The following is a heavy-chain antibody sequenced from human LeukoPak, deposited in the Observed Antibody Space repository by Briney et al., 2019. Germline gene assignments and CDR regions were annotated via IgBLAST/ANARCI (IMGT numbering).Heavy chain of an antibody. CDR1: GGSISSSNW. D-gene: IGHD3-10*01. CDR3: ARHDRRFGELYDY. J-gene: IGHJ4*02. Sequence: PSETLSLTCAVSGGSISSSNWWSWVRQPPGMGLEWIGEIYHSGSTNYNPSLKSRVTISVDKSKNQFSLKLSSVTAADTAVYYCARHDRRFGELYDYWGQGTLVTVSS. CDR2: IYHSGST. V-gene: IGHV4-4*02.